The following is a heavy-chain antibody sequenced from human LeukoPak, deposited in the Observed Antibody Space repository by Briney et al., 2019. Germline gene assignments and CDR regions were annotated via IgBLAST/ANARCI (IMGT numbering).Heavy chain of an antibody. D-gene: IGHD6-19*01. CDR3: ATKVPGTSHFSN. J-gene: IGHJ4*02. Sequence: GGSLRLSCSASGSTFSRYSMHWVRQAPGKGLQYVSSISPDGGSTYYADSVKGRFTISRDNAKNSLYLQMSSLRAEDTALYYCATKVPGTSHFSNWGQGTLVTVSS. CDR2: ISPDGGST. CDR1: GSTFSRYS. V-gene: IGHV3-64*04.